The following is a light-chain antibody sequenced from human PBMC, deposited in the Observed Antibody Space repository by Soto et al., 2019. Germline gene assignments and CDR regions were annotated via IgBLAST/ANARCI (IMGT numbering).Light chain of an antibody. CDR1: SSDVGGYNY. CDR2: EVS. J-gene: IGLJ1*01. CDR3: SSYAGSNGV. V-gene: IGLV2-8*01. Sequence: QSALTQPPFASGSPGQSVTISCTGTSSDVGGYNYVSWYQQHPGKTPKLMIYEVSKRPSGVPDRFSGSKSGNTASLTVSGLQAEYEAEYYCSSYAGSNGVFGTGTKVTVL.